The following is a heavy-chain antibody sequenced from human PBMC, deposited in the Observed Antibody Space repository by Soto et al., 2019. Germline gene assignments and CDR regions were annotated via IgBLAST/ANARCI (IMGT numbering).Heavy chain of an antibody. Sequence: QVQRVQSGAEVKKPWASVTVSCKASGYTFTNYGFSWVRQAPGQGLEWMGWISGYNGNTKYAEKVQNRVTMTTDTSPNTAHMELRSLRSDDTAVYYCAREGQAPYYYYGMDVWGQGTAVTVSS. CDR1: GYTFTNYG. J-gene: IGHJ6*02. CDR2: ISGYNGNT. V-gene: IGHV1-18*01. CDR3: AREGQAPYYYYGMDV.